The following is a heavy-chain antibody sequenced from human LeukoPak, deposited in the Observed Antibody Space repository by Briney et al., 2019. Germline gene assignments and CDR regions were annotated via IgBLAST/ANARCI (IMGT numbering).Heavy chain of an antibody. CDR1: GYTFTGYY. CDR3: ARDPRDYGDDWFDP. CDR2: INPNSGGT. V-gene: IGHV1-2*02. D-gene: IGHD4-17*01. J-gene: IGHJ5*02. Sequence: GASVKVSCKASGYTFTGYYMHWVRQAPGQGLEWMGWINPNSGGTNYAQKFQGRVTMTRDTSISTAYMELRRLRSDDTAVYYCARDPRDYGDDWFDPWGQGTLVTVSS.